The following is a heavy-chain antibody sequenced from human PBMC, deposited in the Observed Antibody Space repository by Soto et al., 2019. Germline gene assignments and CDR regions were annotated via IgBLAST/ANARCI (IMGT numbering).Heavy chain of an antibody. CDR3: ARATKRERATAHDAFDI. D-gene: IGHD4-4*01. J-gene: IGHJ3*02. CDR2: IIPIFGTA. CDR1: GGTFSSYA. Sequence: SVKVSCKASGGTFSSYAISWVRQAPGQGLEWMGGIIPIFGTANYAQKFQGRVTITADESTSTAYMELSSLRSEDTAVYYCARATKRERATAHDAFDIWGQGTMVTVSS. V-gene: IGHV1-69*13.